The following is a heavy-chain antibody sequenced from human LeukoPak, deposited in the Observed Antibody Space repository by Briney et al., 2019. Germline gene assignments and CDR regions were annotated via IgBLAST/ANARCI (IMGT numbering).Heavy chain of an antibody. Sequence: GGSLRLSCAASGFTVSSNYMSWVRQAPGKGLEWVSVIYSGGSTYYADSVKGRFTISRDNSKNTLYLQMNSLRAEDTAVYYCASRGYSYGYFGEQDYYCYMDVWGKGTTVTVSS. D-gene: IGHD5-18*01. V-gene: IGHV3-53*01. CDR3: ASRGYSYGYFGEQDYYCYMDV. CDR1: GFTVSSNY. J-gene: IGHJ6*03. CDR2: IYSGGST.